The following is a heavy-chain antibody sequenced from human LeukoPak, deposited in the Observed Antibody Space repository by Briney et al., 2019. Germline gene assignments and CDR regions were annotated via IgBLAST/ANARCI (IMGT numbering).Heavy chain of an antibody. CDR1: GFTFSSYA. Sequence: PGGSLRLSCAASGFTFSSYAMSWVRQAPGKGLEWVSAISGSGDSTYYADSVKGRFTISRDNSKNTLYLQMNSLRAEDTAVYYCAKDLSSTDYYDSSGSSEFDYWGQGTLVTVSS. V-gene: IGHV3-23*01. CDR3: AKDLSSTDYYDSSGSSEFDY. CDR2: ISGSGDST. D-gene: IGHD3-22*01. J-gene: IGHJ4*02.